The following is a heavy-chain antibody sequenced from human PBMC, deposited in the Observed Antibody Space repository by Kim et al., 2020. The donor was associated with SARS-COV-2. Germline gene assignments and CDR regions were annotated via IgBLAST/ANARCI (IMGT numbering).Heavy chain of an antibody. Sequence: ASVKVSCKASGYTFTSYYMHWVRQAPGQGLEWMGIINPSGGSTSYAQKFQGRDTMTRDTSTSTVYMELSSLRSEDTAVYYCARGIPRYYGSGSHTTRVNWFDPWGQGTLVTVSS. D-gene: IGHD3-10*01. CDR2: INPSGGST. CDR3: ARGIPRYYGSGSHTTRVNWFDP. J-gene: IGHJ5*02. CDR1: GYTFTSYY. V-gene: IGHV1-46*01.